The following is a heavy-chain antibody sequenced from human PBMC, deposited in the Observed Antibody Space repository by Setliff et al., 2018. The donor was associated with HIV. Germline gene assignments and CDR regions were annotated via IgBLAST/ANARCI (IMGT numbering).Heavy chain of an antibody. J-gene: IGHJ6*02. V-gene: IGHV1-18*01. D-gene: IGHD6-13*01. CDR1: GYTFTAYG. CDR2: ISTYSDET. Sequence: ASVKVSCKPSGYTFTAYGLSWVRQAPGQGLEWMGWISTYSDETSYAQRLQGRVTMTTDTSTSTAYMELRRLTFDDTAVYYCAKEAAADGMDVWGQGTTVTVSS. CDR3: AKEAAADGMDV.